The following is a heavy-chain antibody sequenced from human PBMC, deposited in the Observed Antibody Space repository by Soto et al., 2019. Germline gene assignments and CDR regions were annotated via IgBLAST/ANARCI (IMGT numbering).Heavy chain of an antibody. D-gene: IGHD2-8*01. J-gene: IGHJ6*02. Sequence: ASVKVSCKASGYTFTSYGISWVRQAPGQGLEWMGWISAYNGNTNYAQKLQGRVTMTTDTSTSTAYMELRSLRSDDTAVYYCARENRYCTNGVCYYGMDVWGQGTTVTVS. V-gene: IGHV1-18*01. CDR2: ISAYNGNT. CDR3: ARENRYCTNGVCYYGMDV. CDR1: GYTFTSYG.